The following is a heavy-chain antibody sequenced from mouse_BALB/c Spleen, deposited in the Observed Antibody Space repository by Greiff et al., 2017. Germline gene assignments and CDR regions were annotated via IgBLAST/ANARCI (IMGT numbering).Heavy chain of an antibody. Sequence: LVESGAELVRPGVSVKISCKGSGYTFTDYAMHWVKQSHAKSLEWIGVISTYYGDASYNQKFKGKATMTVDKSSSTAYMELARLTSEDSAIYYCARNYYGSSPYFDYWGQGTTLTVSS. CDR2: ISTYYGDA. CDR1: GYTFTDYA. CDR3: ARNYYGSSPYFDY. D-gene: IGHD1-1*01. J-gene: IGHJ2*01. V-gene: IGHV1S137*01.